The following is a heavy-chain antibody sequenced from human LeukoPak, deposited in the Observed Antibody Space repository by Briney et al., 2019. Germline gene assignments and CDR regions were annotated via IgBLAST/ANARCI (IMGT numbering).Heavy chain of an antibody. Sequence: GWSLRLSCAASGFTFDDYGMNWVRQAPGKGLPWISGIHWNGDTTNYAASVEGRFTISRDNAKNSLYLQMNSLRAEDTFFFQAEDGIRDYYYYYMDVWGKGTTVTVSS. J-gene: IGHJ6*03. V-gene: IGHV3-20*01. CDR3: EDGIRDYYYYYMDV. CDR1: GFTFDDYG. CDR2: IHWNGDTT. D-gene: IGHD2-21*01.